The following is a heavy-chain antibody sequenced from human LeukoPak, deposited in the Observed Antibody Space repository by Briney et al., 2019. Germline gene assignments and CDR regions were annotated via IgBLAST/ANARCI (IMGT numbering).Heavy chain of an antibody. CDR1: GGSISSGDYY. D-gene: IGHD3-22*01. Sequence: PSETLSLTCTVSGGSISSGDYYWSWIRQPPGTGLEWIGYIYYSGSTYYNPSLKSRVTISVDTSKNQFSLKLSSVSAADTAVYYCARSDISGYYQTPDAFDIWGQGTMVTVSS. CDR2: IYYSGST. V-gene: IGHV4-30-4*01. J-gene: IGHJ3*02. CDR3: ARSDISGYYQTPDAFDI.